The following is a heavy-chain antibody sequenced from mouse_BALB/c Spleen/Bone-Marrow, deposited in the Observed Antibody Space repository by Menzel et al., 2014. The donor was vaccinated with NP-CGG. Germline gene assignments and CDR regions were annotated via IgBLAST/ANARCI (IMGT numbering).Heavy chain of an antibody. Sequence: DLVKPGASVKLSCKASGYTFTSYWINWIKQRPGQGLEWIGRIAPGSGNTYYNEMFKGKATLTVDTSSSTAYIQLSSLSSEDSPVYFCARAPMITESYTMDYWGQGISVTVSS. CDR2: IAPGSGNT. V-gene: IGHV1S41*01. D-gene: IGHD2-4*01. CDR3: ARAPMITESYTMDY. J-gene: IGHJ4*01. CDR1: GYTFTSYW.